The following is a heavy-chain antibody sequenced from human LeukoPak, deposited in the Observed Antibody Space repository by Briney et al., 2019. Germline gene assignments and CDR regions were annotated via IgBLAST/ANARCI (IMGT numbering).Heavy chain of an antibody. CDR1: GFTFSRHA. CDR2: ISYDGGNK. J-gene: IGHJ4*02. Sequence: PGGSLRLSCAASGFTFSRHAIHWVRQAPGKGLEWVAVISYDGGNKYYADSVKGRFTISRDNSKNTLYLQMNSLRVEDTAVYYCARAPSGSYFDYWGQGTLVTVSS. V-gene: IGHV3-30*04. D-gene: IGHD1-26*01. CDR3: ARAPSGSYFDY.